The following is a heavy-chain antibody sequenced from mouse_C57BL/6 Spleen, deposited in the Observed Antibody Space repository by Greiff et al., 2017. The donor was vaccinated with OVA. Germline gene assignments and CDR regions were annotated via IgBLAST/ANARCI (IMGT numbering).Heavy chain of an antibody. CDR1: GFTFNTYA. V-gene: IGHV10-3*01. CDR2: ISSKSSNFAT. D-gene: IGHD1-1*01. CDR3: VRDYDNANPRYYYGRRAYAMDY. J-gene: IGHJ4*01. Sequence: EVKLEESGGGLVQPKGSLKLSCAASGFTFNTYAMHWVRQAPGKGLEWVARISSKSSNFATSYADSVKDRFTIYRADSPSMLYLQMNNLKTEDTTMYYWVRDYDNANPRYYYGRRAYAMDYWGQGTSVTVSS.